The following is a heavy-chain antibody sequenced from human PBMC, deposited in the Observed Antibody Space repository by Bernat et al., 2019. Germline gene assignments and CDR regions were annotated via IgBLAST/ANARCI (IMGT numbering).Heavy chain of an antibody. J-gene: IGHJ4*02. CDR2: IIPILGIA. V-gene: IGHV1-69*04. CDR3: ARDNPISPRIAAVGTVVDY. Sequence: QVQLVQSGAEVKKPGSSVKVSCKASGGTFSSYAISWVRQAPGQGLEWMGRIIPILGIANYAQKFQGRVTITADKSTSTAYMELSSLRSEDTAVYYCARDNPISPRIAAVGTVVDYWGQGTLVTVSS. CDR1: GGTFSSYA. D-gene: IGHD6-13*01.